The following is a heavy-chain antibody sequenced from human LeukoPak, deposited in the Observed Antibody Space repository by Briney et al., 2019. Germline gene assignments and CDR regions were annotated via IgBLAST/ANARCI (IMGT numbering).Heavy chain of an antibody. Sequence: PSETQSLTCTVSGVSFNGHYWSWIRQPPGKGLEWIGFIYDNESANYKSSLESRVTMTVDTSKNQVSLKLNSVTAADTAVYYCARVLQNYYHLDVWGEGTTVTVSS. CDR1: GVSFNGHY. V-gene: IGHV4-59*11. CDR2: IYDNESA. D-gene: IGHD3-3*01. CDR3: ARVLQNYYHLDV. J-gene: IGHJ6*03.